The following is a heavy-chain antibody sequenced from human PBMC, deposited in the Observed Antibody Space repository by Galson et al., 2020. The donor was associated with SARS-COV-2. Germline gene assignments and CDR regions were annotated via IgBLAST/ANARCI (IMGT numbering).Heavy chain of an antibody. CDR1: GYTFDNHA. CDR3: AREGRSTVTDYWFDP. D-gene: IGHD4-4*01. J-gene: IGHJ5*02. Sequence: ASVKVSCKASGYTFDNHALNWVRQAPGQGLEWMGWISVYNGNTNYAQKFQGRVTMTTDTSTSTAYMELRSLTSDDTAVYFCAREGRSTVTDYWFDPLGPGTLVTVSS. CDR2: ISVYNGNT. V-gene: IGHV1-18*01.